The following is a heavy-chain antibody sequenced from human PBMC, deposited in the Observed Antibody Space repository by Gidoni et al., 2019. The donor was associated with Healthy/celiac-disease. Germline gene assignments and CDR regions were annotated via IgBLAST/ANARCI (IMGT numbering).Heavy chain of an antibody. CDR3: ARADHFWSGYYRTRNWFDP. J-gene: IGHJ5*02. V-gene: IGHV4-34*01. CDR1: GGSVSGYY. Sequence: QVQLQQWGAGLLKPSETLSLTCAVYGGSVSGYYWSWIRQPPGKGLEWIGEINHSGSTNYNPSLKRRVTISVDTSKNQFSLKLSSVTAADTAVYYCARADHFWSGYYRTRNWFDPWGQGTLVTVSS. D-gene: IGHD3-3*02. CDR2: INHSGST.